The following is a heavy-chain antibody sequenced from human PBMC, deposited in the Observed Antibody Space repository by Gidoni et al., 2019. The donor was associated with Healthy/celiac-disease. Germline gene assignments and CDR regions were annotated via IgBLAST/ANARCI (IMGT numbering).Heavy chain of an antibody. J-gene: IGHJ4*02. CDR2: ISYDGSNK. CDR1: GFTFSSYA. V-gene: IGHV3-30*04. Sequence: QVQLVESGGGVVQTGRSMRLSCAASGFTFSSYAMHWVRQAPGKGLGWVAVISYDGSNKYYADSVKGRFTISRDNSKNTLYLQMNSLRAEDTAVYYCARSGRGYYDSSGYLDYWGQGTLVTVSS. CDR3: ARSGRGYYDSSGYLDY. D-gene: IGHD3-22*01.